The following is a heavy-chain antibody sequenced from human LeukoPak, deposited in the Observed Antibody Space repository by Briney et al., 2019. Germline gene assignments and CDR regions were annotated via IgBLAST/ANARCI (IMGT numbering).Heavy chain of an antibody. V-gene: IGHV4-30-4*08. CDR3: ARGYYDFWSGYYADAFDI. CDR1: GGSISSGDYY. Sequence: PSETLSLTCTVSGGSISSGDYYWSWIRQPPGKGLEWIGYIYYSGSTYYNPSLKSQVTISVDTSKNQFSLKLSSVTAADTAVYYCARGYYDFWSGYYADAFDIWGQGTMVTVSS. CDR2: IYYSGST. J-gene: IGHJ3*02. D-gene: IGHD3-3*01.